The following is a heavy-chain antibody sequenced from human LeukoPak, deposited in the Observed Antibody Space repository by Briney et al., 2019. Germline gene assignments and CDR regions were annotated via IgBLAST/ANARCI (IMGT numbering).Heavy chain of an antibody. CDR3: ARDLFGGGRFDP. CDR2: IYYSGST. D-gene: IGHD2-15*01. CDR1: GGSIRSYY. J-gene: IGHJ5*02. V-gene: IGHV4-59*01. Sequence: SETLSLTCTVSGGSIRSYYWSWSRQPPGKGLEWIAYIYYSGSTNYNPSLKSRVTISVDTSKNQFSLKLSSVTAADTAVYYCARDLFGGGRFDPWGQGTLVTVSS.